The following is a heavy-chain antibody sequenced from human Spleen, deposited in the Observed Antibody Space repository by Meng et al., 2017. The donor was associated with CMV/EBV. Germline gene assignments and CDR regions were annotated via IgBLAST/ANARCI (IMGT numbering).Heavy chain of an antibody. Sequence: WAASGFTVSNYAMSWVRQAPGKGLEWVSVIYSGGSVTYYADSVKGRFTISRDASKNTLYLQMNSLRTEDTAVYYCAKYVGWSGYYLDYWGQGTLVTVSS. CDR2: IYSGGSVT. CDR1: GFTVSNYA. D-gene: IGHD3-3*01. V-gene: IGHV3-23*03. CDR3: AKYVGWSGYYLDY. J-gene: IGHJ4*02.